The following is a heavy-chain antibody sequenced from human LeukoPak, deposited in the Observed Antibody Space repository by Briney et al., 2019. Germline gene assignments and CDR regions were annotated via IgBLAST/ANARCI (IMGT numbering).Heavy chain of an antibody. CDR2: ISSSGSTI. D-gene: IGHD2/OR15-2a*01. Sequence: GGSLRLSCAASGFALSSTAMSWVRQAPGKGLEWVSYISSSGSTIYYADSVKGRFTISRDNAKNSLYLQMNSLRAEDTAVYYCARAGNRDAFDIWGQGTMVTVSS. CDR1: GFALSSTA. CDR3: ARAGNRDAFDI. V-gene: IGHV3-48*03. J-gene: IGHJ3*02.